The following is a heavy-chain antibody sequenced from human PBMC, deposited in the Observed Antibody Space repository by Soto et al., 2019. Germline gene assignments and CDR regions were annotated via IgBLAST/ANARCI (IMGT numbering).Heavy chain of an antibody. J-gene: IGHJ5*02. CDR3: AKNEGVELVPLATVDWFDP. D-gene: IGHD1-26*01. CDR1: GFIFENFG. V-gene: IGHV3-23*01. CDR2: ISGSGCKK. Sequence: PGGSLRLPCAASGFIFENFGMSWVRQAPGKGLEWISSISGSGCKKYYADSVNGRFTISRHNSKSTVYLELNNLSSEDTAVYHCAKNEGVELVPLATVDWFDPWGQGSVVTVSS.